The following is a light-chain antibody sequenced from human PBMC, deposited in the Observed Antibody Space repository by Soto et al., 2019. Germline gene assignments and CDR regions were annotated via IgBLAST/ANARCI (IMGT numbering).Light chain of an antibody. CDR2: ASV. CDR3: QQSYNTPYT. J-gene: IGKJ2*01. V-gene: IGKV1-39*01. CDR1: RSISNY. Sequence: DIQMTQSPSSLSVSVGDKVTITCRASRSISNYLNWYQQKPGKGPELLIYASVNLQSGVPSRFSGSGSGTDFTLTIKSLQPDDFATYYCQQSYNTPYTCGQGTKLEI.